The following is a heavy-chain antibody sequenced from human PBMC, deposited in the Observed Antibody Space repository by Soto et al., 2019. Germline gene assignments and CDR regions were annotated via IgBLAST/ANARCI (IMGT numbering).Heavy chain of an antibody. CDR3: ARVPYDPTGYYAF. D-gene: IGHD3-22*01. CDR2: IDPSGGST. CDR1: GFTFTTYY. Sequence: QVRLVQAGAEVKKPGASVSISCKTSGFTFTTYYIHWVRQAPGQGLEWMGMIDPSGGSTTYAQKVQRRTTMTSDMSTSTVYMELSSLRSEDTAVYYCARVPYDPTGYYAFWGQGTLVTVSS. J-gene: IGHJ4*02. V-gene: IGHV1-46*01.